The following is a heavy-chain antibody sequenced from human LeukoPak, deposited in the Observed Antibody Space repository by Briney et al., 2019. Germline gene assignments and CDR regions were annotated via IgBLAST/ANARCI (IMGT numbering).Heavy chain of an antibody. V-gene: IGHV3-53*01. CDR2: IYSSGST. D-gene: IGHD4-17*01. Sequence: GGSLRLSCAASGFTVSSNYMSWVRQAPGKGLEWVSVIYSSGSTYYADSVKGRFTISRDNSKNTLHLQMNTLRAEDTAVYYCARDDPTVTTGPPVGSWGQGTLVTVSS. J-gene: IGHJ4*02. CDR1: GFTVSSNY. CDR3: ARDDPTVTTGPPVGS.